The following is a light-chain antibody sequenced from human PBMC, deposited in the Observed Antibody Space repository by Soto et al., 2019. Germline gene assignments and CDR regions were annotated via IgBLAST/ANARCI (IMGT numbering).Light chain of an antibody. V-gene: IGLV2-8*01. CDR1: SSDVGGYNY. CDR3: TSYAGGNNV. Sequence: QSALTQPPSASGSPGQSVTITCTGTSSDVGGYNYVSWYQQYPGKVPKLMIYEVNKRPSGVPDRFSGSKSGNTASLTVSGIQAEDDADYYCTSYAGGNNVFGTGTKLTVL. J-gene: IGLJ1*01. CDR2: EVN.